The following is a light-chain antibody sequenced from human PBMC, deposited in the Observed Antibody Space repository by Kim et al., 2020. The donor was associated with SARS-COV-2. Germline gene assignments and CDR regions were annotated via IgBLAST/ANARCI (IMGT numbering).Light chain of an antibody. CDR1: SSDVGGYNY. J-gene: IGLJ2*01. CDR3: CSFAGSYTVL. CDR2: DVS. Sequence: QSALTQPRSVSGSPGQSVTISCTGTSSDVGGYNYVSWYQQHPDKAPKLMIYDVSKRPSGVPGRFSGSKSGNTASLTISGLQAEDEADYYCCSFAGSYTVLFGGGTKLTVL. V-gene: IGLV2-11*01.